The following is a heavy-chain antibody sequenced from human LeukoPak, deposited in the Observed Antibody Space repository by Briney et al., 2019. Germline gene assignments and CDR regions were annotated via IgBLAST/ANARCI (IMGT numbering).Heavy chain of an antibody. CDR1: GFTFSSYE. V-gene: IGHV3-48*03. Sequence: PGGSLRLSCAASGFTFSSYEMNWVRQGPGKGLEWVSYISSSGTTKYYADSVKGRFTLPRDNAKKSLSLQMNSLRAEDTAIYYCARSNRDAFGMWGQGTVVTVSS. J-gene: IGHJ3*02. CDR2: ISSSGTTK. CDR3: ARSNRDAFGM. D-gene: IGHD2/OR15-2a*01.